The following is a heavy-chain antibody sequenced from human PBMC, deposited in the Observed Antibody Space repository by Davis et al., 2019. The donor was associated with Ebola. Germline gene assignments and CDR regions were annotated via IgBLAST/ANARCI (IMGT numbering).Heavy chain of an antibody. CDR3: ARQGAGFDP. V-gene: IGHV4-4*02. CDR1: GGSISSSNW. Sequence: SETLSLTCAVSGGSISSSNWWSWIRQPPGKGLEWIGYIYYSGSTYYNPSLKSRVTISVDTSKNQFSLKLSSVTAADTAVYYCARQGAGFDPWGQGTLVTVSS. CDR2: IYYSGST. D-gene: IGHD4/OR15-4a*01. J-gene: IGHJ5*02.